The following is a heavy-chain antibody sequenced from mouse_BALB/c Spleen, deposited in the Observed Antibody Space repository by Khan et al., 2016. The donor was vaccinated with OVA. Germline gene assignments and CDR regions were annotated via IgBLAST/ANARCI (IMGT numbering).Heavy chain of an antibody. J-gene: IGHJ3*01. V-gene: IGHV5-6-5*01. CDR1: GFTFSNYA. Sequence: EVELVESGGGLVQPGGSLKLSCAASGFTFSNYAMSWVRQTPEKRLEWVASISSGGSTYYPDSVKGRFTIPRDNARNILYLQMSRLRSENTAMYYCARDYWFAYWGQGTLVTGSA. CDR3: ARDYWFAY. CDR2: ISSGGST.